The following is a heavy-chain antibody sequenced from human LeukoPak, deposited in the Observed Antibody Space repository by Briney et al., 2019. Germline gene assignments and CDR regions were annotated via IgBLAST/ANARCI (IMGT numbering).Heavy chain of an antibody. J-gene: IGHJ4*02. Sequence: GRIIPIYGTANYAQKFQGRVTITADQATSTAYMELSSLRSEDTAVYYCVRGVDGYNPIFDYWGQGTPVTVSS. CDR3: VRGVDGYNPIFDY. CDR2: IIPIYGTA. V-gene: IGHV1-69*15. D-gene: IGHD5-24*01.